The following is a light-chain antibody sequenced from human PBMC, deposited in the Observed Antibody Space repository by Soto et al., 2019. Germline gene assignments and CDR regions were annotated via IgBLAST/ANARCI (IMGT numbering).Light chain of an antibody. CDR3: QQSSNWPSIT. J-gene: IGKJ5*01. V-gene: IGKV3-11*01. CDR1: QSVSSY. CDR2: DAS. Sequence: EIVMTQSPANLSVPPGERATRSCRASQSVSSYLAWYQQKPGQAPRLLIYDASNRATGIPDRFSGSGSGTDFTLTINSLEPEDSAVYYCQQSSNWPSITGGHRTRLEIK.